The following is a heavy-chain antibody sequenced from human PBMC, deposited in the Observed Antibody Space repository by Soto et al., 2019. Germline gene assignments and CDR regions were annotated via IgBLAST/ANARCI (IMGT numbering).Heavy chain of an antibody. CDR3: GEDYRYAFEM. Sequence: EVQLVESGGGLVQPGGSLRLSCAASGFTFNLYPMNWVRQAPGKGLEWLSHISTRGDAMYYADSVKGRFTISRDNAQNPLSLQMSGLRVEETAIYYCGEDYRYAFEMWGQGTTVTVAS. V-gene: IGHV3-48*01. CDR2: ISTRGDAM. D-gene: IGHD3-16*02. CDR1: GFTFNLYP. J-gene: IGHJ3*02.